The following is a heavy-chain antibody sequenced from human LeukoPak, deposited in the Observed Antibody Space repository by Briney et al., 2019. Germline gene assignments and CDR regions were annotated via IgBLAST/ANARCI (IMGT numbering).Heavy chain of an antibody. Sequence: ASVMVSCQASGYTFTIYDINWVRQATGQGREWMGWMNPNSGNKGYAQKLQGRVTMTRNTYIRTAYMELSRLRSEDTAVYYCARFPDSAPRGKSSSSSISDYWGQGALVTVSS. V-gene: IGHV1-8*01. D-gene: IGHD6-6*01. J-gene: IGHJ4*02. CDR2: MNPNSGNK. CDR1: GYTFTIYD. CDR3: ARFPDSAPRGKSSSSSISDY.